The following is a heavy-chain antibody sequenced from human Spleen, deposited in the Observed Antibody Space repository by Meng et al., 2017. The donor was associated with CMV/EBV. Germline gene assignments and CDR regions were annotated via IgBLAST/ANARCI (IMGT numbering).Heavy chain of an antibody. V-gene: IGHV1-46*01. CDR1: GYTFTSYY. CDR2: INPSGGST. CDR3: ARVLWPGGDILPYYFDY. Sequence: ASVKVSCKASGYTFTSYYMHWVRQAPGQGLEWMGIINPSGGSTSYAQKFQGRVTMTRDTSTSTVYMELSSLRSEDTAVYYCARVLWPGGDILPYYFDYWGQGTLVTVSS. D-gene: IGHD3-9*01. J-gene: IGHJ4*02.